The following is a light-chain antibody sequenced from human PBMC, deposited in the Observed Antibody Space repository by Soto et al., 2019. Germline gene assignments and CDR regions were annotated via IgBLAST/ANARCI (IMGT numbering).Light chain of an antibody. CDR2: GAS. CDR1: QSVSSH. CDR3: QQNYNWPRT. V-gene: IGKV3-15*01. J-gene: IGKJ1*01. Sequence: EIVMTQSPATLSVSPGERVTLSCRASQSVSSHLVWYQQRPGQAPRLLIYGASTRATDIPVRFSGSGSGTEFTLTITSLQSEDVAVYYCQQNYNWPRTFGQVTKVEIK.